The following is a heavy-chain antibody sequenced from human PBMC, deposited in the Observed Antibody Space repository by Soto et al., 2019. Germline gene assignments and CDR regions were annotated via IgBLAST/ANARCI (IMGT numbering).Heavy chain of an antibody. CDR1: GGSITGAYY. J-gene: IGHJ6*02. CDR3: ARVRDSFGLDV. D-gene: IGHD2-15*01. V-gene: IGHV4-31*03. CDR2: IHYRGST. Sequence: SETLSLTCNVSGGSITGAYYWNWLRQHPGQGLEWIGSIHYRGSTYYNPSLQSRISISLDRSNNQFSLKLSSVTAADTAVYYCARVRDSFGLDVWGQGTTVTVSS.